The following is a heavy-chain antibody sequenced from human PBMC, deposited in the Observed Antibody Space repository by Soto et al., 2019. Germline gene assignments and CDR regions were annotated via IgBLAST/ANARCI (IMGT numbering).Heavy chain of an antibody. CDR3: AMVDNYVTPTPQDV. CDR2: ISPYSGNT. Sequence: QVQLVQSGDEVRKPGSSVKVSCKASGYIFVNYGIAWVRQAPGQGLEWMGWISPYSGNTQYASKVQGRLTMTTDTSTTPAYMDLGSLTSEDTAVYYCAMVDNYVTPTPQDVWGQGTTVTVSS. D-gene: IGHD3-16*01. V-gene: IGHV1-18*01. CDR1: GYIFVNYG. J-gene: IGHJ6*02.